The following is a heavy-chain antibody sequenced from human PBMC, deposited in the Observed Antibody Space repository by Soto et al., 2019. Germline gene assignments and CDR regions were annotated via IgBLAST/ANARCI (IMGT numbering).Heavy chain of an antibody. Sequence: ASVRVSCKASGGTFGSYAISWVRQAPGQGLEWMGGIIPIFGTANYAQKFQGRVTITADESTSTAYMELSSLRSEDTAVYYCASSVAKYYYYGMDVWGQGTTVTVSS. CDR2: IIPIFGTA. V-gene: IGHV1-69*13. CDR3: ASSVAKYYYYGMDV. J-gene: IGHJ6*02. CDR1: GGTFGSYA. D-gene: IGHD5-12*01.